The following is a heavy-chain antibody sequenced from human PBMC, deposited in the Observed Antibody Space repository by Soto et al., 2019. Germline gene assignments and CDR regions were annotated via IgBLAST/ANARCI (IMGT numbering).Heavy chain of an antibody. V-gene: IGHV3-48*03. CDR2: ISSSGSTI. CDR1: GFTFSSYE. CDR3: ARDGKYYDFWSGYRAPDY. J-gene: IGHJ4*02. D-gene: IGHD3-3*01. Sequence: LRLSCAASGFTFSSYEMNWVRQAPGKGLEWVSYISSSGSTIYYADSVKGRFTISRDNAKNSLYLQMNSLRAEDTAVYYCARDGKYYDFWSGYRAPDYWGQGTLVTVSS.